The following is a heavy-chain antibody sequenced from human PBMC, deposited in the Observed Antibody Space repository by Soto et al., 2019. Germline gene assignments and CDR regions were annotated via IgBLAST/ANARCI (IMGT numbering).Heavy chain of an antibody. Sequence: QLQLQESGPGLVKPSETLSLTCAVSGGSISSRTVYWGWIRQPPGKGLDYIGSIYYSGSTYYNPSLKSRVTISVDTSKNQFSLKLSSVTAADTAVYYCARHHSSSSNFDYWGQGTLVTVSS. V-gene: IGHV4-39*01. D-gene: IGHD6-6*01. CDR3: ARHHSSSSNFDY. J-gene: IGHJ4*02. CDR1: GGSISSRTVY. CDR2: IYYSGST.